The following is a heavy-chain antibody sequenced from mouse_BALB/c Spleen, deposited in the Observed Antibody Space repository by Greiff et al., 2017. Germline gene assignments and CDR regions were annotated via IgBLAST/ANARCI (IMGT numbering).Heavy chain of an antibody. J-gene: IGHJ4*01. D-gene: IGHD2-3*01. CDR1: GFTFSSYA. CDR3: ARGYEEAMDY. CDR2: ISSGGSYT. Sequence: EVQLVESGGGLVKPGGSLKLSCAASGFTFSSYAMSWVRQSPEKRLEWVAEISSGGSYTYYPDTVTGRFTISRDNAKNTLYLEMSSLRSEDTAMYDCARGYEEAMDYWGQGTSVTVSS. V-gene: IGHV5-9-4*01.